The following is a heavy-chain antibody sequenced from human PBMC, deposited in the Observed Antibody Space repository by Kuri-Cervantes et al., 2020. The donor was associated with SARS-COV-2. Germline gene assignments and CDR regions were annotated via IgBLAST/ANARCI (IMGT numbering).Heavy chain of an antibody. CDR2: INPSGGST. CDR1: GYTFTSYY. Sequence: ASVKVSCKAFGYTFTSYYMHWVRQAPGQGLEWMGIINPSGGSTSYAQKFQGRVTMTRDTSTSTVYMELSSLRSEDTAVYYCALEWLFREFDYWGQGTLVTVSS. J-gene: IGHJ4*02. D-gene: IGHD3-3*01. V-gene: IGHV1-46*03. CDR3: ALEWLFREFDY.